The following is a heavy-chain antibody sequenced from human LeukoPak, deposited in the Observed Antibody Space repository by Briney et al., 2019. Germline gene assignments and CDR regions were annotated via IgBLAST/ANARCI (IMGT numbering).Heavy chain of an antibody. V-gene: IGHV3-9*01. CDR2: ISWNSGSI. CDR1: GFTFDDYA. D-gene: IGHD3-16*01. Sequence: GGSLRLSCAASGFTFDDYAMHWVRQAPGKGLEWVSGISWNSGSIGYADSVKGRFTISRDNAKNSLYLQMNSLRAEDTAVYYCARDRPHYVKYKKTFDPGGQGTLVTVSS. J-gene: IGHJ5*02. CDR3: ARDRPHYVKYKKTFDP.